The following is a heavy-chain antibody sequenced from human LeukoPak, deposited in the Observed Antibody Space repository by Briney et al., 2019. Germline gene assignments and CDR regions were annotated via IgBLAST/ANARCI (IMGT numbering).Heavy chain of an antibody. D-gene: IGHD6-19*01. CDR2: ISSKGDYT. V-gene: IGHV3-64*01. J-gene: IGHJ4*02. Sequence: GGSLRLSCAASGFTFSTYVMHWVRQAPGKGLEYVAAISSKGDYTHYANSVKGRFTISRDDSKNTLYLEMGSLRAEDMAVYYCARPSSSGWYAPFFWGQGTLVTVSS. CDR1: GFTFSTYV. CDR3: ARPSSSGWYAPFF.